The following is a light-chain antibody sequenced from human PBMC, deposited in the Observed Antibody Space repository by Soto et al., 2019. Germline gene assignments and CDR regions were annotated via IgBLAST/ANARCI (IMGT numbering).Light chain of an antibody. CDR3: QQYSNWPLT. J-gene: IGKJ4*01. CDR1: QSVAISY. CDR2: GAS. V-gene: IGKV3-20*01. Sequence: ETVLTQSPGTLSLSPGERATLSCRASQSVAISYLAWYQQKPGQAPRLLIYGASSRATGIPDRFSGSGSGTEFTLTINSLQSEDFAVYYCQQYSNWPLTFGGGTKVDNK.